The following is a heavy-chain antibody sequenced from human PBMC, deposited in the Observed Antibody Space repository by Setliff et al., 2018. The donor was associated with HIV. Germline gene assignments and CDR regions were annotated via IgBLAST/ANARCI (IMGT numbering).Heavy chain of an antibody. CDR2: ITSSTYI. Sequence: PGGSLRLSCAASGFTFSSYSMNWVRQAPGKGLEWVSSITSSTYIYYADSVKGRFTISRDNAKNSLYLQMNSLRSEDTAVYYCARDLFTVPSREGYDYWGQGTLVTVSS. J-gene: IGHJ4*02. CDR1: GFTFSSYS. D-gene: IGHD1-26*01. CDR3: ARDLFTVPSREGYDY. V-gene: IGHV3-21*04.